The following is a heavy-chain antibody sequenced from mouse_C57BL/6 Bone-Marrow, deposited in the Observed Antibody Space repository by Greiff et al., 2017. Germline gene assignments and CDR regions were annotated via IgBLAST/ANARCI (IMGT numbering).Heavy chain of an antibody. D-gene: IGHD1-1*01. CDR3: AILLGAMDY. V-gene: IGHV1-82*01. Sequence: QVQLKESGPELVKPGASVKISCKASGYAFSSSWMNWVKQRPGKGLEWIGRIYPGDGDTNYNGKFKGKATLTADKSSSTAYMQLSSLTSEDSAFYFCAILLGAMDYWGQGTSVTVSS. J-gene: IGHJ4*01. CDR1: GYAFSSSW. CDR2: IYPGDGDT.